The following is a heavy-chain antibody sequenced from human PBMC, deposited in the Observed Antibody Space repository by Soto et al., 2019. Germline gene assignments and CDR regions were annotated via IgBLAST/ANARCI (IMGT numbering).Heavy chain of an antibody. CDR1: GFTFTSSA. D-gene: IGHD2-15*01. V-gene: IGHV1-58*01. CDR2: IVVGSGNT. CDR3: AADRYCSGGSCPFDY. J-gene: IGHJ4*02. Sequence: QMQLVQSGPEVKKPGTSVKFSCKASGFTFTSSAVQWVRQARGQRLEWIGWIVVGSGNTNYAQKFQERVTITRDMSTSTAYMELRSLRSEDTAVYYCAADRYCSGGSCPFDYWGQGTLVTVSS.